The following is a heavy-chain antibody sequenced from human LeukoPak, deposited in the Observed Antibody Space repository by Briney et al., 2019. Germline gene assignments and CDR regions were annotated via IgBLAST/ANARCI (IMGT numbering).Heavy chain of an antibody. D-gene: IGHD4-17*01. CDR3: ARPGEDVYGDYVYIYFDF. CDR1: GFTFSDYV. CDR2: ISANGAST. V-gene: IGHV3-64*02. Sequence: GGSLRLSCAASGFTFSDYVMHWVRQAPGKALEYVASISANGASTYYVDSVKGRFTVARDNSKNTLYLQMGSLRAEDRAVYYCARPGEDVYGDYVYIYFDFWGQGTLVTVSS. J-gene: IGHJ4*02.